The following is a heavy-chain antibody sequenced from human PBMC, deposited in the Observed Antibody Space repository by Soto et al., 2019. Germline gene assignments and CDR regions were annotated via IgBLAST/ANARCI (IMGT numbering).Heavy chain of an antibody. CDR3: GSNVNRGSVYFDY. Sequence: GESLKISCHGSGYNFSTYWIGWVRQMPGRGLESLGIIYPGDSDTRYSPAFQGQVTISPDKTITTAYLQWSYLKASDTAMYSCGSNVNRGSVYFDYWGQEILVTVSS. CDR1: GYNFSTYW. D-gene: IGHD7-27*01. J-gene: IGHJ4*02. CDR2: IYPGDSDT. V-gene: IGHV5-51*01.